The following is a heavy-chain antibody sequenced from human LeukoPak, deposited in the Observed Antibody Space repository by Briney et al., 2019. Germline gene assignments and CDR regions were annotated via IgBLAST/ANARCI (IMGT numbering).Heavy chain of an antibody. V-gene: IGHV4-38-2*02. J-gene: IGHJ4*02. CDR2: IYHSGST. CDR1: GYSISSGYY. CDR3: ARTTHSSSWDRLGGSSFDY. D-gene: IGHD6-13*01. Sequence: SETLSLTCTVSGYSISSGYYWGWIRQPPGKGLEWIGSIYHSGSTYYNPSLKSRVTISVDTSKNQFSLKLSSVTAADTAVYYCARTTHSSSWDRLGGSSFDYWGQGTLVTVSS.